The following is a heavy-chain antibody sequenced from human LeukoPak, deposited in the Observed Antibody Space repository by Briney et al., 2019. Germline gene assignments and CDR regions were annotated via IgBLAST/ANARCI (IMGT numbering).Heavy chain of an antibody. CDR1: GGSISSYY. D-gene: IGHD5-18*01. CDR3: ARRGGYSYGYRGYFDY. Sequence: PSETLSLTCTVSGGSISSYYWSWIRQPPGKGLEWIGYIYYSGSTYYNPSLKSRVTISVDTSKNQFSLKLSSVTAADTAVYYCARRGGYSYGYRGYFDYWGQGTLVTVSS. CDR2: IYYSGST. V-gene: IGHV4-59*08. J-gene: IGHJ4*02.